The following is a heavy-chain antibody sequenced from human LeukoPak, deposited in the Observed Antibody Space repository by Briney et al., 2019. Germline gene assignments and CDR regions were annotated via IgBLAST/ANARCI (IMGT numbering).Heavy chain of an antibody. V-gene: IGHV3-48*04. D-gene: IGHD6-13*01. CDR2: ISSGSSNI. J-gene: IGHJ4*02. CDR3: VTGGRQLGF. CDR1: GFTFSDHS. Sequence: GGSLRLSCAASGFTFSDHSMNWVRQAPGKGPEWLSYISSGSSNIEYADSVKGRFTISRDNAKNSLYLQMNSLRAEDTAVYYCVTGGRQLGFWGQGTLVTVSS.